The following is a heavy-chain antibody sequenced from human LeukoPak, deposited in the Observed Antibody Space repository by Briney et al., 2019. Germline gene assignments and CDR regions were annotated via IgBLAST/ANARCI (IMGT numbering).Heavy chain of an antibody. Sequence: GGSLRLSCAASGFTFSSYGMTWVRQAPGKGLEWVSYISSSSSTIYYADSVKGRFTISRDNAKNSLYLQLNSLRAEDTAVYYCARDRHKYNYDSGGYPPYWGQGTLVTVSS. CDR2: ISSSSSTI. V-gene: IGHV3-48*01. CDR1: GFTFSSYG. J-gene: IGHJ4*02. CDR3: ARDRHKYNYDSGGYPPY. D-gene: IGHD3-22*01.